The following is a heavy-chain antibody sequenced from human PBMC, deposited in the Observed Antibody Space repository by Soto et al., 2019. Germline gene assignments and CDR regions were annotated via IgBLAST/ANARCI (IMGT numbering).Heavy chain of an antibody. Sequence: SETLSLTCTVSGGSISSGGYYWSWIRQHPGKGLEWIGYIYYSGSTYYNPSLKSRVTISVDTSKNQFSLKLSSVTAADTAVYYCATSTDSSGYCLDYWDQGTLVTV. V-gene: IGHV4-31*03. CDR3: ATSTDSSGYCLDY. CDR2: IYYSGST. CDR1: GGSISSGGYY. J-gene: IGHJ4*02. D-gene: IGHD3-22*01.